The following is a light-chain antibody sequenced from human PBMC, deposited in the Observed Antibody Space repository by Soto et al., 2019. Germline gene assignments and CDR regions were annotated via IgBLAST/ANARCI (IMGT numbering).Light chain of an antibody. Sequence: QSVLTQPAAVSGSPGQSITISCTGTSSDVGGYNYVSWYQQHPGKAPKLMIYDVNNRPSGVSNRFSGSKSGNTVSLPISGLQAEDEADYYCSSYTGSSTYVVFGGGTKVTVL. J-gene: IGLJ2*01. V-gene: IGLV2-14*01. CDR3: SSYTGSSTYVV. CDR2: DVN. CDR1: SSDVGGYNY.